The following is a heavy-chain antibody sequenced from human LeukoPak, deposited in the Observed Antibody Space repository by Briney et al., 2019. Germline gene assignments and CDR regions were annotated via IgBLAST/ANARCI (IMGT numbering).Heavy chain of an antibody. Sequence: TSETLSLTCTVSGGSISSYYWSWIRQPPGKGLEWIGYIYYSGSTNYNPSLKSRVTISVDTSKNQFSLKLSSVTAADTAVYYCARSYYDILTGYYSDVWGKGTTVTTSS. V-gene: IGHV4-59*01. CDR1: GGSISSYY. CDR2: IYYSGST. D-gene: IGHD3-9*01. J-gene: IGHJ6*04. CDR3: ARSYYDILTGYYSDV.